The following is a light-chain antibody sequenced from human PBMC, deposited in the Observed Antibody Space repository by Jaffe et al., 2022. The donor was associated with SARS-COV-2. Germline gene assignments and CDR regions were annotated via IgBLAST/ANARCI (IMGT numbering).Light chain of an antibody. CDR2: AAS. J-gene: IGKJ5*01. V-gene: IGKV1-39*01. CDR3: QHSYSGPVT. CDR1: QSISSY. Sequence: DIQMTQSPSSLSASVGDRVTITCRASQSISSYLNWYQQKPGKAPKLLIYAASSLQSGVPSRFSGSGSGTDFTLTISSLQPEDFAAYFCQHSYSGPVTFGQGTRLEIK.